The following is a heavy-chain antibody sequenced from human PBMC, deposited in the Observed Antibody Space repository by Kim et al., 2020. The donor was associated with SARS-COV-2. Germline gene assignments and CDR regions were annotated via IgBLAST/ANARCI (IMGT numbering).Heavy chain of an antibody. J-gene: IGHJ4*02. D-gene: IGHD5-12*01. CDR3: ARDRGYGHPDD. Sequence: SETLSLTCAVSGGSISDYSWSWIRQPPGKGLEWIGYIYHSGRAFYNSSLKSRVAMSVDTSMDQFSLRLTSVTAADTAVYYCARDRGYGHPDDWVQGTLVT. CDR1: GGSISDYS. V-gene: IGHV4-30-2*01. CDR2: IYHSGRA.